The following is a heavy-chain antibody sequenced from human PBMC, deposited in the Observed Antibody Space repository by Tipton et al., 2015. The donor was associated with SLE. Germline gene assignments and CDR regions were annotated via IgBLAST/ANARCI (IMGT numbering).Heavy chain of an antibody. V-gene: IGHV4-39*01. D-gene: IGHD4-17*01. CDR3: ARQGAAVTMSGWFDP. CDR1: GGSIGSRSHY. CDR2: IYYSGRT. J-gene: IGHJ5*02. Sequence: SGGSIGSRSHYWGLIRQIPGKGLEWIGSIYYSGRTYYNPSLKSRVTVSVDTSKNQFSLNLKSVTAADTAVYYCARQGAAVTMSGWFDPWGQGTLVTVSS.